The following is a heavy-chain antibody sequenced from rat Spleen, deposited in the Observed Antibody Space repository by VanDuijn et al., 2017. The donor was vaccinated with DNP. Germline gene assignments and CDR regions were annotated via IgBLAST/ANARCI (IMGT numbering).Heavy chain of an antibody. Sequence: EVQLAESGGGLVQPGRSLKLSCAASGFTFSDYYMAWVRQAPTKGLEWVASISYDGGSTYYRDSVKGRFTISRDNAKSSLYLQMDSLRSEDTATYFCARQARVYHFDYWGQGVMVTVSS. V-gene: IGHV5-20*01. D-gene: IGHD1-4*01. CDR1: GFTFSDYY. CDR2: ISYDGGST. CDR3: ARQARVYHFDY. J-gene: IGHJ2*01.